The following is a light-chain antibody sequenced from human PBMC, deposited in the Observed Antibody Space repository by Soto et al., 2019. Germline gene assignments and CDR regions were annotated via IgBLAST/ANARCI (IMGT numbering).Light chain of an antibody. CDR1: SSDVGGYNY. CDR2: EVS. Sequence: QSVLTQPASVSGSPGPSITISCTGTSSDVGGYNYVSWYQQHAGKAPKLRIYEVSNRPSGVSNRFSGAKSGNTASLTISGLQAEDEADYYCSSYTSSSTRVFGGGTKLTVL. J-gene: IGLJ3*02. CDR3: SSYTSSSTRV. V-gene: IGLV2-14*01.